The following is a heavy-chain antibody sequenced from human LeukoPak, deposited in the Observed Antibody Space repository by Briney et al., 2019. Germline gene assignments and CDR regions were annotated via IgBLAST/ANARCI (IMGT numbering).Heavy chain of an antibody. CDR1: GFTFSSNA. J-gene: IGHJ4*02. CDR2: MTANGGRT. V-gene: IGHV3-23*01. Sequence: GGPLRLSCAASGFTFSSNAMSWVRQAPGKGLEWVSVMTANGGRTYYADSVKGRFTISRDNSKNTLSLQMNSLRADDTAVYYCAKDAVAPGSGGDYFDYWGQGTLVTVSS. CDR3: AKDAVAPGSGGDYFDY. D-gene: IGHD3-10*01.